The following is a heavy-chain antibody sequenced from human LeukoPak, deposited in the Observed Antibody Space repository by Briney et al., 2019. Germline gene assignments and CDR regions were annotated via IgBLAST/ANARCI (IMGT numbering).Heavy chain of an antibody. CDR2: IYTSGST. CDR1: GGSISSYY. Sequence: SETLSLTCTVSGGSISSYYWSWIRQPAGKGLEWIGRIYTSGSTNYNPSLKSRVTMSVDTSKNQFSLKLSSVTAADTAVYYCARAKLGYCSGGSCSLDAFDIWGQGTMVTVSS. V-gene: IGHV4-4*07. J-gene: IGHJ3*02. CDR3: ARAKLGYCSGGSCSLDAFDI. D-gene: IGHD2-15*01.